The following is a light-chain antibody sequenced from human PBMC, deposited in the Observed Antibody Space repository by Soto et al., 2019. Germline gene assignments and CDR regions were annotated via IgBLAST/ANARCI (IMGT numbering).Light chain of an antibody. CDR1: SSDVGGYNY. J-gene: IGLJ2*01. CDR2: EVS. V-gene: IGLV2-14*01. Sequence: QSALTQPASVSGSPGQSITISCTGSSSDVGGYNYVSWYQQHPGKAPKLMIYEVSNRPSGISNRFSGSKSGNTASLTLSGLQAEDEADYYCSSYTNTGARVFGGGTQLTVL. CDR3: SSYTNTGARV.